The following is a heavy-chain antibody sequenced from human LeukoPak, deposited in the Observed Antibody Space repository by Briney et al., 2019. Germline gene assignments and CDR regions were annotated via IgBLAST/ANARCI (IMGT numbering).Heavy chain of an antibody. D-gene: IGHD6-13*01. J-gene: IGHJ4*02. Sequence: GGSLRLSCAASGFTFSSYSMNWVRQAPGKGLEWVSSISSSSSYIYYADSVKGRFTISRDNAKNSLYLQMNSLRAEDTAVYYCARGMDSSSWSPSGNWGQGTLVTVSS. CDR3: ARGMDSSSWSPSGN. CDR2: ISSSSSYI. V-gene: IGHV3-21*04. CDR1: GFTFSSYS.